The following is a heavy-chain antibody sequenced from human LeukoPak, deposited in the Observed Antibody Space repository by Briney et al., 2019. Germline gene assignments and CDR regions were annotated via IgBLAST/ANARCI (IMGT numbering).Heavy chain of an antibody. CDR1: GFTFSRYS. CDR2: FSSSSSYI. V-gene: IGHV3-21*01. CDR3: ARVAEDSSGWYGWDPYYFDY. J-gene: IGHJ4*02. D-gene: IGHD6-19*01. Sequence: PGGSLRLSCAASGFTFSRYSMNWVRQAPGKGLEWVSSFSSSSSYIYYADSEEGRFTVSRDNAKNSLYLQMNSLRAEDTAVYYCARVAEDSSGWYGWDPYYFDYWGQGTLVTVSS.